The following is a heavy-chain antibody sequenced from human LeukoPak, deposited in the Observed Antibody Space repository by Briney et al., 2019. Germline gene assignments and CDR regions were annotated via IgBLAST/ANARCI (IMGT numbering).Heavy chain of an antibody. D-gene: IGHD3-3*01. V-gene: IGHV3-30*18. J-gene: IGHJ4*02. CDR1: GFTFSNYG. CDR3: AKVVGLWSGYPNPIDY. CDR2: ISYDGNNK. Sequence: PGGSLRLSCGASGFTFSNYGMLWVRQAPGKGLEWVAVISYDGNNKDYADSVKGRFTISRDNSKNTLHLQMNSLGTEDTAVYYCAKVVGLWSGYPNPIDYWGQGTLVTVSS.